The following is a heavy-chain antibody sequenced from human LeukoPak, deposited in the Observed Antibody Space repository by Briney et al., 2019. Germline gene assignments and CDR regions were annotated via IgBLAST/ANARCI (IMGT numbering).Heavy chain of an antibody. CDR3: ARDLGYGDYVRWFDP. D-gene: IGHD4-17*01. CDR1: GYTFTSYY. CDR2: INPSGGST. V-gene: IGHV1-46*01. Sequence: GASVKVSCKASGYTFTSYYMHWVRQAPGQGLEWMGIINPSGGSTSYAQKFQGRVTMTRDTSTSTVYMELSSLRSEDTAVYYCARDLGYGDYVRWFDPWGQGTLVTVSS. J-gene: IGHJ5*02.